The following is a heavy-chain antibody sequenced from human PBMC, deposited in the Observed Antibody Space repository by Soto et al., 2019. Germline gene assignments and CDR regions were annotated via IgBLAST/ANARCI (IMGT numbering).Heavy chain of an antibody. CDR1: GGSISSYY. D-gene: IGHD6-19*01. CDR2: IYYSGST. Sequence: SETLSLTGTVSGGSISSYYWSWIRQPPGKGLEWIGYIYYSGSTNYNPSLKSRVTISVDTSKNQFSLKLSSVTAADTAVYYCARWGLSVAGRGHYYYGMDVWGQGTTVTVSS. CDR3: ARWGLSVAGRGHYYYGMDV. J-gene: IGHJ6*02. V-gene: IGHV4-59*01.